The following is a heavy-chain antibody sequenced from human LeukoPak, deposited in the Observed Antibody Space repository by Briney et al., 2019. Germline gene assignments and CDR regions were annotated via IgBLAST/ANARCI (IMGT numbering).Heavy chain of an antibody. CDR1: GFTFSSYA. V-gene: IGHV3-23*01. D-gene: IGHD2-21*01. Sequence: AGGSRRLSCVASGFTFSSYAMSWVRQAPGKGLELVSAISGSGGSTYYADSVKGRFTISRDNSKNTLYLQMNSLRAEDTAVYYCAKFLPTHIVVANYYFDYWGQGTLVTVSS. CDR3: AKFLPTHIVVANYYFDY. J-gene: IGHJ4*02. CDR2: ISGSGGST.